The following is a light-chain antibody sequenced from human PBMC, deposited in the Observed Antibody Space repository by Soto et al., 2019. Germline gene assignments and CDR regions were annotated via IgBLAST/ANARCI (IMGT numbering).Light chain of an antibody. CDR3: QQYNSYSST. V-gene: IGKV3-15*01. CDR2: GAS. CDR1: HRVSGY. Sequence: EILMTQSPATLSVSPGESATLSCRASHRVSGYLAWYQQKPGQAPRLLIYGASTRATGVPARFSGSGSGTVFTLTISSLQSEDFAVYYCQQYNSYSSTFGHGTKVEVK. J-gene: IGKJ1*01.